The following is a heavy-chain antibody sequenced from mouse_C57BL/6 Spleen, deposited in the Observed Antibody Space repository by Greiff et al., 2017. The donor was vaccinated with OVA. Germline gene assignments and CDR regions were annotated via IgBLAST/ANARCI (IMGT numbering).Heavy chain of an antibody. V-gene: IGHV1-62-2*01. Sequence: QVHVKQSGAELVKPGASVKLSCKASGYTFTEYTIHWVKQRSGQGLEWIGWFYPGSGSIKYNEKFKDKATLTADKSSSTVYMELSRLTSEDSAVYCCARHEASYDGYSYYFDYWGQGTTLTVSS. CDR2: FYPGSGSI. CDR1: GYTFTEYT. J-gene: IGHJ2*01. D-gene: IGHD2-3*01. CDR3: ARHEASYDGYSYYFDY.